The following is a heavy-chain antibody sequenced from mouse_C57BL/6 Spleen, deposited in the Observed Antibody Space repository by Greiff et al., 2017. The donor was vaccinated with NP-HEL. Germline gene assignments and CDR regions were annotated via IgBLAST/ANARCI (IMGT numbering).Heavy chain of an antibody. Sequence: QVQLQQPGAELVRPGSSVKLSCKASGYTFTSYWMDWVKQRPGQGLEWIGNIYPSDSETHYNQKFKDKATLTVDKSSSTAYMQLSSLTSEDSAVYYCARGTRGYFDVWGTGTTVTVSS. V-gene: IGHV1-61*01. CDR1: GYTFTSYW. CDR3: ARGTRGYFDV. CDR2: IYPSDSET. D-gene: IGHD3-3*01. J-gene: IGHJ1*03.